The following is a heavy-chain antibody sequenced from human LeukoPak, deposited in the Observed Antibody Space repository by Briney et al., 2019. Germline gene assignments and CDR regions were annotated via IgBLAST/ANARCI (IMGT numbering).Heavy chain of an antibody. CDR1: GFTFSSYW. Sequence: GGSLRLSCAASGFTFSSYWMSWVRRAPGKGLEWVSSISTSSSYIYYADSVRGRFTISRDNAKNSLYLQMNSLRADDTAVYYCVKDRVDGSGSQFDSWGQGSLVIVSS. V-gene: IGHV3-21*04. D-gene: IGHD3-10*01. J-gene: IGHJ4*02. CDR3: VKDRVDGSGSQFDS. CDR2: ISTSSSYI.